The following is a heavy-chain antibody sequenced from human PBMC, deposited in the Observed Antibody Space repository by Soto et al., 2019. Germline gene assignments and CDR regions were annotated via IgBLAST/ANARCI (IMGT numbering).Heavy chain of an antibody. CDR3: ARHLGGGELSF. D-gene: IGHD3-16*02. CDR2: IFFCGST. J-gene: IGHJ4*02. CDR1: GGSISSSSYY. V-gene: IGHV4-39*01. Sequence: SSETLSLTCTVSGGSISSSSYYWGRVRLPPCKGLEGIGSIFFCGSTFYNPSLKSRVTIFLDTSKNQFSLKLSSLTAADTAVYYCARHLGGGELSFRGQGTLVTVSS.